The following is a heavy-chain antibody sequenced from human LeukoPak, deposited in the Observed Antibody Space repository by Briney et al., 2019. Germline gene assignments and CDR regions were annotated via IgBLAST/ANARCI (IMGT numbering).Heavy chain of an antibody. CDR1: GYTFTSYA. CDR2: INAGNGNT. J-gene: IGHJ3*02. CDR3: ARDLDYYESSGYYYAEGAFDI. V-gene: IGHV1-3*01. D-gene: IGHD3-22*01. Sequence: ASVKVSCKASGYTFTSYAMHWVRQAPGQRLEWMGWINAGNGNTKYSQKFQGRVTMTTDTSTSTAYMELRSLRSDDTAVYYCARDLDYYESSGYYYAEGAFDIWGQGTMVTVSS.